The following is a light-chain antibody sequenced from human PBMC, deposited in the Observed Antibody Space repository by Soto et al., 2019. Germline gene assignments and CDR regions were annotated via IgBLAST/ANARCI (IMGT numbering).Light chain of an antibody. CDR3: QQYGSSRT. Sequence: EIVLTQSPGTLSLSPGERATLSCRASQSVSSSYLAWYQQKPGQAPRLLIYGASSRATGIPDRFSGSGSGTDFTLNISRLEHEDFAVYYCQQYGSSRTFGQGTRLEIK. J-gene: IGKJ5*01. CDR2: GAS. V-gene: IGKV3-20*01. CDR1: QSVSSSY.